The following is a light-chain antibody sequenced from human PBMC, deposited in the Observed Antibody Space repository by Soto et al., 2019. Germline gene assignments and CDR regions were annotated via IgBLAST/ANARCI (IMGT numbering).Light chain of an antibody. CDR3: QQYDSFPRT. V-gene: IGKV1-5*03. J-gene: IGKJ1*01. Sequence: DIQMTQSPSTLSASVGDRVTITCRASQSISSWLAWYQQKPGKAPKLLIYKASNLESGAPSRFSGSGSGTEFTLSISGLQPDDFATYYCQQYDSFPRTFGQGTKVEIK. CDR2: KAS. CDR1: QSISSW.